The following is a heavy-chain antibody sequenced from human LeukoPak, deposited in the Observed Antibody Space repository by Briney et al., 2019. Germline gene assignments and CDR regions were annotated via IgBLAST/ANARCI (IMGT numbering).Heavy chain of an antibody. CDR1: GGSISSYY. CDR3: ARGQDYVWGSPRNWFDP. D-gene: IGHD3-16*01. J-gene: IGHJ5*02. V-gene: IGHV4-59*01. CDR2: IYYSGST. Sequence: SETLSLTCTVSGGSISSYYWSWIRQPPGKGLEWIGYIYYSGSTNYNPSLKSRVTISVDTSKNQFSLKLSSVTAADTAVYYCARGQDYVWGSPRNWFDPWGQGTLVTVSS.